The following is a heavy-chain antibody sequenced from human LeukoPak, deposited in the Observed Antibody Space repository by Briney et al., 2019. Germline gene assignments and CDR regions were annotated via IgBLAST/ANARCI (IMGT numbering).Heavy chain of an antibody. J-gene: IGHJ4*02. V-gene: IGHV4-59*01. CDR2: IYYSGST. CDR1: GGSISSYY. Sequence: SETLSLTCTVSGGSISSYYWSWIRQPPGKGLEWIGYIYYSGSTNYNPSLKSRVTISVDTSKNQFSLKLSPVTAADTAVYYCARGDYGDYVRYFDYWGQGTLVTVSS. CDR3: ARGDYGDYVRYFDY. D-gene: IGHD4-17*01.